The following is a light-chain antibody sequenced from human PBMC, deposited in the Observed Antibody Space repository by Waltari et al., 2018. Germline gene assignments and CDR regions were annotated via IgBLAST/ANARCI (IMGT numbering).Light chain of an antibody. V-gene: IGKV1-39*01. CDR3: QQSYSTPLYT. J-gene: IGKJ2*01. CDR1: QSLSSY. CDR2: AAS. Sequence: DIQMTQSPSSLSASGGDRVTIPCRASQSLSSYLNWYQQKPGKAPKLLIYAASSLQSGVPSRFSGSGSGTDFTLTISSLQPEDFATYYCQQSYSTPLYTFGQGTKLEIK.